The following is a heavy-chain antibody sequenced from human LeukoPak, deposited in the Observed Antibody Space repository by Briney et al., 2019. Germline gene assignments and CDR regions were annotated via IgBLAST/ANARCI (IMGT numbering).Heavy chain of an antibody. J-gene: IGHJ6*02. CDR2: IIPIFGTA. V-gene: IGHV1-69*05. CDR3: ARDNRYSSGWYLTGYYYYGMDV. D-gene: IGHD6-19*01. Sequence: GASVKVSCKASGGTFISYAISWVRQAPGQGLEWMGGIIPIFGTANYAQKFQGRVTITTDESTSTAYMELSSLRSEDTAVYYCARDNRYSSGWYLTGYYYYGMDVWGQGTTVTVSS. CDR1: GGTFISYA.